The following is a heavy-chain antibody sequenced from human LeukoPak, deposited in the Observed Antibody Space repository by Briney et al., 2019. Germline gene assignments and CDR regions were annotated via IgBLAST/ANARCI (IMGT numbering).Heavy chain of an antibody. D-gene: IGHD3-22*01. CDR1: GYTFTRYY. J-gene: IGHJ4*02. Sequence: ASVKVSCKASGYTFTRYYMHWVRQAPGQGLEWMGRINPNSGGTNYAQKFQGRVTMTRDTSISTAYMELSRLRSDDTAVYYCARDLYYYDSSGYSTFDYWGQGTLVTVSS. CDR2: INPNSGGT. V-gene: IGHV1-2*06. CDR3: ARDLYYYDSSGYSTFDY.